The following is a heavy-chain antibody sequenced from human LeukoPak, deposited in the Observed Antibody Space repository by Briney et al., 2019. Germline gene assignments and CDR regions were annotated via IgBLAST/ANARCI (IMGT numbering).Heavy chain of an antibody. D-gene: IGHD6-6*01. V-gene: IGHV4-38-2*01. CDR1: GYSISSGYH. CDR3: ARRIVSSSSGFDY. Sequence: SETLSLTCAVSGYSISSGYHWGWIRQSPGKGLEWIGFMYHSGSTYYDPALKSRVTISVDTSKNQFSLKLSSVTAADTAVYYCARRIVSSSSGFDYWGQGTLVTVSS. J-gene: IGHJ4*02. CDR2: MYHSGST.